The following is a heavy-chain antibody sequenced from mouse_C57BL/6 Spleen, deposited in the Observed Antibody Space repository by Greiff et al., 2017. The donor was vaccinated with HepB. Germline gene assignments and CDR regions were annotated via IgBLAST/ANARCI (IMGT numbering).Heavy chain of an antibody. CDR1: GYTFTNYW. CDR2: IYPGGGYT. Sequence: QVQLKESGAELVRPGTSVKMSCKASGYTFTNYWIGWAKQRPGHGLEWIGDIYPGGGYTNYNEKFKGKATLTADKSSSTAYMQFSSLTSEDSAIYYCARRGYYYGSSPWYFDVWGTGTTVTVSS. V-gene: IGHV1-63*01. CDR3: ARRGYYYGSSPWYFDV. J-gene: IGHJ1*03. D-gene: IGHD1-1*01.